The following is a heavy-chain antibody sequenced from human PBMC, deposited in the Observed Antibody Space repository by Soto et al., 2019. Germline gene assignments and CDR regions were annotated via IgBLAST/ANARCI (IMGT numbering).Heavy chain of an antibody. J-gene: IGHJ2*01. D-gene: IGHD5-18*01. CDR3: ARGGSRGYSYGSNWYFDL. V-gene: IGHV3-33*01. Sequence: GGSLRLSCAASGFTFSSYGMHWVRQAPGKGLEWVAVIWYDGSNKYYADSVKGRFTISRDNSKNTLYLQMNSLRAEDTAVYYCARGGSRGYSYGSNWYFDLWGRGTLVTVS. CDR1: GFTFSSYG. CDR2: IWYDGSNK.